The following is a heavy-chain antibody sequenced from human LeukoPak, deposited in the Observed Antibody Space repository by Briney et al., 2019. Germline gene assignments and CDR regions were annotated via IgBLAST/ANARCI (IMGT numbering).Heavy chain of an antibody. CDR3: ARDLEAAAGTRGAFDI. CDR1: GFTFSSYS. Sequence: GGSLRLSCAASGFTFSSYSMNWVRQAPGKGLEWVSSISSSSSYIYYADSVKGRFTISRDNAKNSLYLQMNSLRAEDTAAYYCARDLEAAAGTRGAFDIWGQGTMVTVSS. J-gene: IGHJ3*02. V-gene: IGHV3-21*01. D-gene: IGHD6-13*01. CDR2: ISSSSSYI.